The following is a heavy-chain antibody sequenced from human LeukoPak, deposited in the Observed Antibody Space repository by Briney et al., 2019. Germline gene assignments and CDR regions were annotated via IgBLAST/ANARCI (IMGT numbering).Heavy chain of an antibody. CDR3: ARHIGGNYYYDMDV. Sequence: SVKVSCKASGGTFSSYAFTWVRQAPGQGLEWMGGIIPLFGIANDAQKFQGRVTITADESTSTAYMELSSLTSEDTAVYYCARHIGGNYYYDMDVWGQGTTVTVSS. D-gene: IGHD2-21*01. V-gene: IGHV1-69*13. J-gene: IGHJ6*02. CDR1: GGTFSSYA. CDR2: IIPLFGIA.